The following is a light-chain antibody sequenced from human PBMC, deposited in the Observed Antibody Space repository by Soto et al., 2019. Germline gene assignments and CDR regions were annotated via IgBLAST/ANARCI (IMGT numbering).Light chain of an antibody. Sequence: DIQMTQSPSSLSASVGDRVTITCRASQTISSPLSWNQQKPGKVPELLIYATSRLQSGVPSRFSGSRSGTDFTLTISSLQPEDFATYYCQHSYGTPAFGQGTRLEIK. J-gene: IGKJ5*01. CDR1: QTISSP. V-gene: IGKV1-39*01. CDR3: QHSYGTPA. CDR2: ATS.